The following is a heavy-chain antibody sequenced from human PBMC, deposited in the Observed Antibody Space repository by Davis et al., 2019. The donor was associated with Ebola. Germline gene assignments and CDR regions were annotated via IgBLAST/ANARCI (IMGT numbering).Heavy chain of an antibody. CDR2: IYYSGST. V-gene: IGHV4-59*01. CDR3: ARAIRFLEWLPYFDY. D-gene: IGHD3-3*01. J-gene: IGHJ4*02. CDR1: AGPISSYY. Sequence: MPSETLSLTCTVSAGPISSYYWSWIRQPPGKGLEWIGYIYYSGSTNYNPSLKSRVTISVDTSDNQFSLKLSSVTAADTAVYYCARAIRFLEWLPYFDYWGQGTLVTVSS.